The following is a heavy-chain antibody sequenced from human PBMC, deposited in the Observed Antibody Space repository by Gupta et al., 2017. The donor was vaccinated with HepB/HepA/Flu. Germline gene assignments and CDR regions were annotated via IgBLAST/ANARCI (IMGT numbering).Heavy chain of an antibody. CDR1: GGSFSGYY. J-gene: IGHJ6*03. CDR2: INHSGST. CDR3: AREWVVPAAAYYYYYMDV. D-gene: IGHD2-2*01. Sequence: QVQLQQWGAGLLKPSETLSLTCAVYGGSFSGYYWSWIRQPPGKGLEWIGEINHSGSTNYNPSLKSRVTISVDTSKNQFSLKLSSVTAADTAVYYCAREWVVPAAAYYYYYMDVWGKGTTVTVSS. V-gene: IGHV4-34*01.